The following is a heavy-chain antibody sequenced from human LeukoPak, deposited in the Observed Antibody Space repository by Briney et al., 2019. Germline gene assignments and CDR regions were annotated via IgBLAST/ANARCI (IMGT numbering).Heavy chain of an antibody. V-gene: IGHV4-4*02. Sequence: KSSGTLSLTCAVSGGSISSSNWWSWVRQPPGKGLEWIGEIYHSGSTNYNPSLKSRVTISVDKSKNQFSLKLSSVTAADTAVYYCARDLTIYYDSSGYSRGDYWGQGTLVTVSS. J-gene: IGHJ4*02. CDR2: IYHSGST. CDR3: ARDLTIYYDSSGYSRGDY. CDR1: GGSISSSNW. D-gene: IGHD3-22*01.